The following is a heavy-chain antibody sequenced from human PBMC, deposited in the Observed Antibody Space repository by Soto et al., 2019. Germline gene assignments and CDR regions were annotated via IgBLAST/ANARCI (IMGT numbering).Heavy chain of an antibody. CDR3: AKSTMVRGVIQHYYYYYYMDV. CDR1: GGSFSGYY. D-gene: IGHD3-10*01. J-gene: IGHJ6*03. Sequence: SETLSLTCAVYGGSFSGYYWSWIRQPPGKGLEWVGEMNHSGSTNYNPSLKSRVTISVDTSKIQFSLKLSSVTAADTAVYYCAKSTMVRGVIQHYYYYYYMDVWGKGTTVTVSS. CDR2: MNHSGST. V-gene: IGHV4-34*01.